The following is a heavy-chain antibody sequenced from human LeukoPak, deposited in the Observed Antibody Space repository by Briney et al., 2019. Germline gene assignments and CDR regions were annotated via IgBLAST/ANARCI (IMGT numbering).Heavy chain of an antibody. Sequence: SETLSFTGAGYGGSFSGYYWSWIRQPPGKGREWIGSIYRNGSTYYDPSLKSQVTVSADTSKNQFSLKLSSVTAADTAVYHCARESQSVLWFGVHLWGHGTLVTVSS. CDR1: GGSFSGYY. V-gene: IGHV4-34*01. CDR2: IYRNGST. D-gene: IGHD3-10*01. J-gene: IGHJ4*01. CDR3: ARESQSVLWFGVHL.